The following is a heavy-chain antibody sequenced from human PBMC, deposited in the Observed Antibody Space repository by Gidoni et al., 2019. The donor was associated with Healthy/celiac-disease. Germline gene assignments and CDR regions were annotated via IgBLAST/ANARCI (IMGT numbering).Heavy chain of an antibody. V-gene: IGHV3-30*18. CDR3: AKALLWFGELYYGMDV. D-gene: IGHD3-10*01. J-gene: IGHJ6*02. Sequence: QVQLVESGGGVVQPGRSLRLSCAASGFTFSSHGMHWVRQAPGKGLEWVAVISYDGSNKYYADSVKGRFTISRDNSKNTLYLQMNSLRAEDTAVYYCAKALLWFGELYYGMDVWGQGTTVTVSS. CDR2: ISYDGSNK. CDR1: GFTFSSHG.